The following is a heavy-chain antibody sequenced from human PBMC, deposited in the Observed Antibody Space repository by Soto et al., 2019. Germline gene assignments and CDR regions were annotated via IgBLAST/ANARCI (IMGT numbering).Heavy chain of an antibody. Sequence: QVQLVQSGAEVMTPGASVKVSCKASGYTFSNFGLSWVRQAPGQGLEWMGWISGYNGNTNSAEKFQGRVTMTTDTSTSAAYMEVRCLTSDDTAVYYCARDKGYGFGWSSSSGMDVWGQGTTVTVSS. J-gene: IGHJ6*02. CDR3: ARDKGYGFGWSSSSGMDV. D-gene: IGHD5-18*01. V-gene: IGHV1-18*01. CDR2: ISGYNGNT. CDR1: GYTFSNFG.